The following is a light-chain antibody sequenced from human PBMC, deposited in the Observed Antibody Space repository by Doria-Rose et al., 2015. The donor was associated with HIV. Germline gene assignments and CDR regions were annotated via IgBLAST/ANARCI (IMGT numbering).Light chain of an antibody. CDR1: QTIPSKY. V-gene: IGKV3-20*01. Sequence: EIGLTQSPGTLSLSPGERATLSCRASQTIPSKYLGWCQQKLGQAPRLLIYGASSRATGIQDRFSVSGSGTDFTLTISRLEPEDFALHYCQQYGSLSAIPFAQGTRLAIK. J-gene: IGKJ5*01. CDR2: GAS. CDR3: QQYGSLSAIP.